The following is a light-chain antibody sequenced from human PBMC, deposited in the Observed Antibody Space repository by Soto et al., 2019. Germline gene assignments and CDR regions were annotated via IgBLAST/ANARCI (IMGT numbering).Light chain of an antibody. CDR1: QGISRH. J-gene: IGKJ4*01. Sequence: AIRMTQSPSSFSASTGDRVTITCRASQGISRHLAWYQVKPGKAPRLLIYTASYLESGVPSRFSGSGSGTDFKLTISSLQSEELAVYYCQQYFSYPLPFGGGTKVESK. CDR3: QQYFSYPLP. V-gene: IGKV1-8*01. CDR2: TAS.